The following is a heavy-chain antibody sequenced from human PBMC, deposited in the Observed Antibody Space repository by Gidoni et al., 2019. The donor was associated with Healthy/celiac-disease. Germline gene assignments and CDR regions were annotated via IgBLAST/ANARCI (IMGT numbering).Heavy chain of an antibody. Sequence: QVQLVQSGAEVKKPGASVKVSCKASGYTFTSYGISWVRQAPGQGLEWMGWISAYNGNTNYAQKLQGRVTMTTDTSTSTAYMELRSLRSDDTAVYYCARGLNYYDSSGYYYITYFDYWGQGTLVTVSS. D-gene: IGHD3-22*01. V-gene: IGHV1-18*01. CDR2: ISAYNGNT. CDR1: GYTFTSYG. J-gene: IGHJ4*02. CDR3: ARGLNYYDSSGYYYITYFDY.